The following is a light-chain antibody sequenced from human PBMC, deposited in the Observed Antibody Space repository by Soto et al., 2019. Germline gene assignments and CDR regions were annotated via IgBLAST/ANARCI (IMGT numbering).Light chain of an antibody. J-gene: IGKJ2*01. V-gene: IGKV3-15*01. CDR3: QQYKDWYT. Sequence: EIVMTQSPATLSVSPGEGATLSCRASQSVGDYLAWYQHRPGQAPRLLILGASTRDTGIPARFRGSGSGTEFTLTISGLQSEDSAVYYCQQYKDWYTFGQGTKLEIK. CDR2: GAS. CDR1: QSVGDY.